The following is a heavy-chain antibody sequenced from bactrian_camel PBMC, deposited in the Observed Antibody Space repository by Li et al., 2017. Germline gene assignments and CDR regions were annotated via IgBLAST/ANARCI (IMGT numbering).Heavy chain of an antibody. CDR2: ISGNGAA. V-gene: IGHV3S35*01. CDR3: ASAAFVYQESALRY. Sequence: VQLVESGGGLVQPGGSLRLSCAAAGFTFSSYAMNWVRQAPGKAFEWVADISGNGAAAYADSVKGRFTISRDHAENTVYLQMNSLKSEDTAVYFCASAAFVYQESALRYWGQGTQVTVS. CDR1: GFTFSSYA. J-gene: IGHJ4*01.